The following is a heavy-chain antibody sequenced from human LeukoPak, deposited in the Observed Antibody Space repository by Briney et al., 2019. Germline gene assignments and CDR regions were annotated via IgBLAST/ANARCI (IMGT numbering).Heavy chain of an antibody. CDR1: GGSISSGSYY. D-gene: IGHD5-18*01. CDR2: IYTSGCT. CDR3: ARERTDTSMDY. Sequence: SQTLSLTCTVSGGSISSGSYYWTWIRQPAGKGLEWIGRIYTSGCTNHNPSLKSRVTISLDTSKNQFSLKLISVTAADTAVYFCARERTDTSMDYWGQGTLVTVSS. V-gene: IGHV4-61*02. J-gene: IGHJ4*02.